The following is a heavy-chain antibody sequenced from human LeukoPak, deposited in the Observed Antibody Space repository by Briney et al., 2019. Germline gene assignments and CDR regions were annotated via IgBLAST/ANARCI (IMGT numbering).Heavy chain of an antibody. Sequence: SETLSLTCTVSGGSISSRHYYWSWIRQPAGKALEWLGRIYISGSTNYKPSLKSRVTISIDTSKNQFYLKLSSVTAADTAVYYCARVGHELGRMCYDIWGQGTMVTVSS. D-gene: IGHD7-27*01. CDR3: ARVGHELGRMCYDI. J-gene: IGHJ3*02. V-gene: IGHV4-61*02. CDR1: GGSISSRHYY. CDR2: IYISGST.